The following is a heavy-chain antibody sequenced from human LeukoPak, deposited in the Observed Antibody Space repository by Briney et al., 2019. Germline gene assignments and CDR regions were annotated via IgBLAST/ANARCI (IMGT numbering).Heavy chain of an antibody. D-gene: IGHD2-2*01. V-gene: IGHV4-30-2*01. Sequence: SQTLSLTCAVSGGSISSGGYSWGWIRQPPGKGLEWIGYIYHSGSTYYNPSLKSRVTISVDRSKIQFSLKLSSVTAADTAVYYCARVSFYCSSTSCSGAYGMDVWGQGTTVTVSS. CDR2: IYHSGST. CDR1: GGSISSGGYS. CDR3: ARVSFYCSSTSCSGAYGMDV. J-gene: IGHJ6*02.